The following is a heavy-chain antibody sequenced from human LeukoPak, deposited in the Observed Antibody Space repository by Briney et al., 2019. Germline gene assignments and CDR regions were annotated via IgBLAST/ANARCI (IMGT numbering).Heavy chain of an antibody. D-gene: IGHD3-3*01. J-gene: IGHJ5*02. Sequence: ASVKVSCKASGGTFSSYAISWVRQAPGQGLEWMGGIIPIFGTANYAQKFQGRVTITADKSTSTAYMELSSLRSEDTAVYYCARDLGTIFGVGVFDPWGQGTLVTVSS. V-gene: IGHV1-69*06. CDR2: IIPIFGTA. CDR3: ARDLGTIFGVGVFDP. CDR1: GGTFSSYA.